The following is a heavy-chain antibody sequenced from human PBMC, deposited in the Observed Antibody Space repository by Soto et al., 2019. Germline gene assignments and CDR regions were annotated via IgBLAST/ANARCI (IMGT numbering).Heavy chain of an antibody. Sequence: SGPTLVNPTQTLTLTCTFSGFSLSTSGVGVGWIRQPPGKALEWLALIYWNDDKRYSPSLKSRLTITKDTSKNQVVLTMTNMDPVDTATYSCAPGRRGWWAHHFDYWGQGTLVTVSS. CDR1: GFSLSTSGVG. V-gene: IGHV2-5*01. D-gene: IGHD6-19*01. CDR2: IYWNDDK. J-gene: IGHJ4*02. CDR3: APGRRGWWAHHFDY.